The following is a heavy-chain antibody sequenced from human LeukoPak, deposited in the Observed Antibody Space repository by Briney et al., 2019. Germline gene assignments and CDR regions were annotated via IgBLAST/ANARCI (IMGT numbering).Heavy chain of an antibody. J-gene: IGHJ3*02. CDR1: GGSFSGYY. CDR2: INHSGST. CDR3: ARGGDDILTGYTAFDI. Sequence: SETLSLTCAVYGGSFSGYYWSWIRQPSGKGLEWIGEINHSGSTNYNPSLKSRVTISVDTSKNQFSLKLSSVTAADTAVYYCARGGDDILTGYTAFDIWGQGTMVTVSS. V-gene: IGHV4-34*01. D-gene: IGHD3-9*01.